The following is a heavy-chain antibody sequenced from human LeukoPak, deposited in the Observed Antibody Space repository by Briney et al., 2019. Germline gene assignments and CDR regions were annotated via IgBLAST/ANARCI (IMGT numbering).Heavy chain of an antibody. CDR1: GFTFSSYA. V-gene: IGHV3-7*03. D-gene: IGHD1-26*01. CDR2: IKQDGSEK. CDR3: ARDKIVGATYFDY. Sequence: GGSLRLSCAASGFTFSSYAMSWVRQAPGKGLEWVANIKQDGSEKYYVDSVKGRFTISRDNAKNSLYLQMNSLRAEDTAVYYCARDKIVGATYFDYWGQGTLVTVSS. J-gene: IGHJ4*02.